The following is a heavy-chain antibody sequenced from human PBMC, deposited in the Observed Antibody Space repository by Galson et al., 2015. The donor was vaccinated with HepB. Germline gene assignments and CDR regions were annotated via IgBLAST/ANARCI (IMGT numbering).Heavy chain of an antibody. Sequence: SVKVSCKASGYTFTAYYMHWVRQAPGQGPEWMGRINPNSGVTNYAQKFQGRVTMTRDTSISTAYMEVSRLISDDTVVYYCARTHLEYYYYGMDVWGQGTTVTVSS. CDR3: ARTHLEYYYYGMDV. CDR2: INPNSGVT. CDR1: GYTFTAYY. J-gene: IGHJ6*02. V-gene: IGHV1-2*05.